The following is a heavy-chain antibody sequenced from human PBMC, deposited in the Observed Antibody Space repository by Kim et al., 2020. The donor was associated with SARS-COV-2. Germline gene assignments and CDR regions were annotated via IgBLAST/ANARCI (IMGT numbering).Heavy chain of an antibody. J-gene: IGHJ4*02. Sequence: ASVKVSCKASGYSFTCYEINWVRQAPGQGLEWVGWMHPNSGNTDYAQKFQGRVTMTRNTSISTAYLELSSLRSDDRAVYYCARGRRLRSCDWYNDDWGEGTIVTVS. CDR1: GYSFTCYE. V-gene: IGHV1-8*01. CDR3: ARGRRLRSCDWYNDD. CDR2: MHPNSGNT. D-gene: IGHD3-9*01.